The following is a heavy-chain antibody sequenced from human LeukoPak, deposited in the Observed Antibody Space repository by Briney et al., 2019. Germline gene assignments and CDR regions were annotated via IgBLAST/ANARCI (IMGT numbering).Heavy chain of an antibody. D-gene: IGHD6-19*01. CDR3: AKALTITVAGTFDY. CDR1: EFTFSNYG. Sequence: PGGSPRLSCAASEFTFSNYGMHWVRQAPGKGLEWVAVISYDGSNRYYADSVKGRFTISRDNSKNTLYLRMNSLRVEDTAVYYCAKALTITVAGTFDYWGQGTLVTVSS. J-gene: IGHJ4*02. V-gene: IGHV3-30*18. CDR2: ISYDGSNR.